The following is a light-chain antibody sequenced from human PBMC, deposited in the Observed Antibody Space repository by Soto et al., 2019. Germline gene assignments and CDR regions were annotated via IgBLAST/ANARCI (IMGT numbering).Light chain of an antibody. V-gene: IGLV4-60*02. J-gene: IGLJ3*02. CDR2: LECSGSY. CDR1: SGHSSYI. CDR3: ETWDSNTRV. Sequence: QSVLTQSSSASASLGSSVKLTCTLSSGHSSYIIAWHQQQPGKAPRYLMKLECSGSYNKGSGVPDRFSGSSSGADRYLTISNLQFEDEADYYCETWDSNTRVFGGGTKLTVL.